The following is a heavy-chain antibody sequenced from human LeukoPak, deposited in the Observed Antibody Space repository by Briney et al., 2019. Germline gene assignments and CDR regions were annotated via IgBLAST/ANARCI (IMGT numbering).Heavy chain of an antibody. J-gene: IGHJ5*02. CDR3: ARNSAVATSRSWFDP. Sequence: SETLSLTCSVFDGSISNYYWSWIRQPPEKGLEWIGYAYYSGSTTYNPSLESRVTISVDTSKNQFSLKLTAVTAADTAVYYCARNSAVATSRSWFDPWGQGTLVTVSS. CDR1: DGSISNYY. D-gene: IGHD6-19*01. CDR2: AYYSGST. V-gene: IGHV4-59*08.